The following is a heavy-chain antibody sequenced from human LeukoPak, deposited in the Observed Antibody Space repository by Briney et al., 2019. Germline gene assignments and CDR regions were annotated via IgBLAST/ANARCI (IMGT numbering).Heavy chain of an antibody. CDR2: IVPIFGTA. V-gene: IGHV1-69*01. CDR1: GGTFSSYA. CDR3: ASPSGDSSSPHYFDY. Sequence: GSSVKVSCKASGGTFSSYAISWVRQAPGQGLEWMGGIVPIFGTANYAQKFRGRVTITADESTSTAYMELSSLRSEDTAVYYCASPSGDSSSPHYFDYWGQGTLVTVSS. J-gene: IGHJ4*02. D-gene: IGHD6-6*01.